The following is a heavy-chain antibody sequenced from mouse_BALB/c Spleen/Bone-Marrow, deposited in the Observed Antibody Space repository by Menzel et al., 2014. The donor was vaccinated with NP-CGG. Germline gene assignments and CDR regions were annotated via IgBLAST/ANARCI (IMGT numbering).Heavy chain of an antibody. Sequence: QVQLQQSGAELAKPGASVKMSCKASGYTFTTYWMHWVKQRPGQGLEWIEYINPSTGYTEYIQKFKDKATLTADKSSSTAYMQLNSLTSEDSSVYYCVLITPVVSDYWGQGTTLTVSS. D-gene: IGHD1-1*01. CDR3: VLITPVVSDY. V-gene: IGHV1-7*01. J-gene: IGHJ2*01. CDR2: INPSTGYT. CDR1: GYTFTTYW.